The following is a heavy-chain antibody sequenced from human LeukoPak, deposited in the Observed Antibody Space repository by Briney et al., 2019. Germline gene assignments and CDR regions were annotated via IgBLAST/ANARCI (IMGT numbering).Heavy chain of an antibody. Sequence: GASVKVSCKASGYTFTSYGISWVRQAPGQGLEWMGWISAYNGNTNYALKLQGRVTMTTDTSTSTAYMELRSLRSDDTAVYYCARIVYYYDSSGYLLDYWGQGTLVTVSS. D-gene: IGHD3-22*01. V-gene: IGHV1-18*01. CDR2: ISAYNGNT. CDR1: GYTFTSYG. CDR3: ARIVYYYDSSGYLLDY. J-gene: IGHJ4*02.